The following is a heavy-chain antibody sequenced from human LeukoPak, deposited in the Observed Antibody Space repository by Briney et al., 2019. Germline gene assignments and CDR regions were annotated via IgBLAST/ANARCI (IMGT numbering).Heavy chain of an antibody. Sequence: GGSLRLSCAASGFTVSSNYMSWVRQAPGKGLEWVSVIYSGGSTYYADSVKGRFTISRDNSKNTLYLQMNSLRAEDTAVYYCARETAMVDAFDIWGQGTMVTVSS. J-gene: IGHJ3*02. CDR2: IYSGGST. V-gene: IGHV3-53*01. CDR3: ARETAMVDAFDI. D-gene: IGHD5-18*01. CDR1: GFTVSSNY.